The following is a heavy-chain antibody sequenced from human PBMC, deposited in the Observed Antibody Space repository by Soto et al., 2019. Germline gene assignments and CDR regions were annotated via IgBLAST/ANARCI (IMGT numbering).Heavy chain of an antibody. CDR2: IYYSGST. CDR1: GGSVSSGSYY. CDR3: ASGGITMVRGAMAYYYYGMDV. V-gene: IGHV4-61*01. J-gene: IGHJ6*02. D-gene: IGHD3-10*01. Sequence: SETLSLTCTVSGGSVSSGSYYWSWIRQPPGKGLEWIGYIYYSGSTNYNPSLKSRVTISVDTSKSQFSLKLSSVTAADTAVYYCASGGITMVRGAMAYYYYGMDVWGQGTTVTVSS.